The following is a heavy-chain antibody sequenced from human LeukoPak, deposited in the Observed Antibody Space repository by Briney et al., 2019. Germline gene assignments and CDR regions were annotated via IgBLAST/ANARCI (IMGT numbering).Heavy chain of an antibody. CDR2: ISAYNGNT. V-gene: IGHV1-18*04. D-gene: IGHD5-18*01. J-gene: IGHJ4*02. CDR3: ARDFPYSYGYKGDFDY. Sequence: GASVKVSCKASGYTFTSYGISWVRQAPGQGLEWMGWISAYNGNTNCAQKLQGRVTMTTDTSTSTAYMELRSLRPDDTAVYYCARDFPYSYGYKGDFDYWGQGTLVTVSS. CDR1: GYTFTSYG.